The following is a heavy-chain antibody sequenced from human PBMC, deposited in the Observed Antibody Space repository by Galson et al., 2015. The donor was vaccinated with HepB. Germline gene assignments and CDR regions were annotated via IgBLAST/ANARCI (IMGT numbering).Heavy chain of an antibody. V-gene: IGHV3-21*01. CDR2: ISSSSSYI. CDR1: GFTFSSYS. CDR3: ARGRYCSSTSCYWEVGGYMDV. J-gene: IGHJ6*03. D-gene: IGHD2-2*01. Sequence: SLRLSCAASGFTFSSYSMNWVRQAPGKGLGWVSSISSSSSYIYYADSVKGRFTISRDNAKNSLYLQMNSLRAEDTAVYYCARGRYCSSTSCYWEVGGYMDVWGKGTTVTVSS.